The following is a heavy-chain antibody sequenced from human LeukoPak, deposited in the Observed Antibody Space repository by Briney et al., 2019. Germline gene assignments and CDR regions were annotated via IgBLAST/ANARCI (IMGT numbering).Heavy chain of an antibody. Sequence: ASVKVSCKASGYTFTSYYMHWVRQAPGPGLEWMGTINPSNSYTNYAQKFQGRVTMTRDTSTSTAYMELSSLRSEDTAVYYCARAYTYGLGYWGRGIPVTVSS. V-gene: IGHV1-46*01. J-gene: IGHJ4*02. D-gene: IGHD5-18*01. CDR3: ARAYTYGLGY. CDR1: GYTFTSYY. CDR2: INPSNSYT.